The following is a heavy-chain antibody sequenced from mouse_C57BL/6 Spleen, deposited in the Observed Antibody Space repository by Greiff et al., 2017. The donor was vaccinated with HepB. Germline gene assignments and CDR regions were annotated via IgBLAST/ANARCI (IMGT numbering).Heavy chain of an antibody. Sequence: EVQLQQSGPELVKPGASVKISCKASGYTFTDYYMNWVKQSHGKSLEWIGDINPNNGGTSYNQKFKGKATLTVDKSSSTAYMELRSLTSEDSAVYYCARRWLLRDYFDYWGQGTTLTVSS. J-gene: IGHJ2*01. CDR1: GYTFTDYY. CDR2: INPNNGGT. CDR3: ARRWLLRDYFDY. V-gene: IGHV1-26*01. D-gene: IGHD2-3*01.